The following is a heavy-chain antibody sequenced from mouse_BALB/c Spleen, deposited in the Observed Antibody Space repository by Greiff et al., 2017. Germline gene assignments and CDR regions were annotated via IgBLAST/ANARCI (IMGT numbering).Heavy chain of an antibody. J-gene: IGHJ3*01. CDR2: IYPGDGDT. D-gene: IGHD2-14*01. CDR1: GYAFSSSW. V-gene: IGHV1-82*01. Sequence: VQLQQSGPELVKPGASVKISCKASGYAFSSSWMNWVKQRPGQGLEWIGRIYPGDGDTNYNGKFKGKATLTADKSSSTAYMQLSSLTSVDSAVYFCAREGGYGAWFAYWGQGTLVTVSA. CDR3: AREGGYGAWFAY.